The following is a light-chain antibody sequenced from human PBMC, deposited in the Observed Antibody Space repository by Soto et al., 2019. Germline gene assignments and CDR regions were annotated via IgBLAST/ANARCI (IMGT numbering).Light chain of an antibody. J-gene: IGKJ4*01. CDR2: GAS. Sequence: ETVMTQSPGTLSLSPGERAALSCRASQSVSSSYLAWYQQKPGQAPRLIIYGASSRATGIPDRFSGSGSGTDFTLTISRLEPEDFAVYYCQQYGSSPLTFGGGTKVDIK. CDR3: QQYGSSPLT. CDR1: QSVSSSY. V-gene: IGKV3-20*01.